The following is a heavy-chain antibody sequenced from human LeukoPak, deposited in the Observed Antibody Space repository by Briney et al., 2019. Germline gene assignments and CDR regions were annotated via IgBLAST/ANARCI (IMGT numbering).Heavy chain of an antibody. CDR2: ILSDGSKE. Sequence: GGSLRLSCAASGFTFSSYGMHWVRQAPGKGLEWVAVILSDGSKEFYTDSVKGRFTISRDNSKNTLYLQMNSLRAEDTAVYYCAKEVVVYAIRKWGQGTLVTVSS. CDR1: GFTFSSYG. J-gene: IGHJ4*02. V-gene: IGHV3-33*06. D-gene: IGHD2-8*02. CDR3: AKEVVVYAIRK.